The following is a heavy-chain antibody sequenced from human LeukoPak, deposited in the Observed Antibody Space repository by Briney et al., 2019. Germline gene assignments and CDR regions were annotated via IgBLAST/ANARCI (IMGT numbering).Heavy chain of an antibody. CDR2: INTNTGNP. J-gene: IGHJ4*02. Sequence: ASVKVSCKASGYTFTDYYLLWVRQAPGQGLEWMGWINTNTGNPTYAQGFTGRFVFSLDTSVSTAYLQISSLKAEDTAVYYCAREHQPSIAAAGDFDYWGQGTLVTVSS. CDR3: AREHQPSIAAAGDFDY. D-gene: IGHD6-13*01. V-gene: IGHV7-4-1*02. CDR1: GYTFTDYY.